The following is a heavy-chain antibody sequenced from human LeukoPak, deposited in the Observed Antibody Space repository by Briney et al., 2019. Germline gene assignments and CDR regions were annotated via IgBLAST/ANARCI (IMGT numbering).Heavy chain of an antibody. V-gene: IGHV3-15*07. CDR2: IKSKTAGGTT. Sequence: GGSLRPSCAASGFTFTSYAMNWVRQAPGKGLEWVGRIKSKTAGGTTDFAAPVKGRFTISRDDSKNTLYLQMNSLTSEDSAVYYCAQGSGQYYEYWGQGTLVTVSS. CDR3: AQGSGQYYEY. CDR1: GFTFTSYA. J-gene: IGHJ4*02. D-gene: IGHD3-22*01.